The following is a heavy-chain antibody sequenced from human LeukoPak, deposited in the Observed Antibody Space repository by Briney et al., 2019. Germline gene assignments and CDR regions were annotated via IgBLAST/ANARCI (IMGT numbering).Heavy chain of an antibody. D-gene: IGHD6-13*01. CDR3: ARDQQHHDYYYYMDV. J-gene: IGHJ6*03. CDR1: GFTFSSYA. V-gene: IGHV3-23*01. CDR2: ISGSGGST. Sequence: PGGSLRLSCAASGFTFSSYAMSWVRQAPGKGLEWVSAISGSGGSTYYADSVKGRFTISRDNSKNTLYLQMSSLRSEDTAVYYCARDQQHHDYYYYMDVWGKGTTVTVSS.